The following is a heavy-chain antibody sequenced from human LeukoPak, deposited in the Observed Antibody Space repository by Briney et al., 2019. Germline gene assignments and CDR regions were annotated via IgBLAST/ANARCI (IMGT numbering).Heavy chain of an antibody. J-gene: IGHJ6*02. V-gene: IGHV1-2*02. CDR1: GYTFTGYY. CDR2: INPNSGGT. D-gene: IGHD3-22*01. CDR3: ARHYVDYYDSSGYYPLGYYYGMDV. Sequence: ASVKVSCKASGYTFTGYYMHWVRQAPGQGLEWMGWINPNSGGTNYAQKFQGRVTMTRDKSISTAYLQWSSLKASDTAMYYCARHYVDYYDSSGYYPLGYYYGMDVWGQGTTVTVSS.